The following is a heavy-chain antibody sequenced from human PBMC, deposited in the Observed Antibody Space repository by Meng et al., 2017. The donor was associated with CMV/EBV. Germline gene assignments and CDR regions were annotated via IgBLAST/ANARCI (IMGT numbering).Heavy chain of an antibody. CDR1: GGSVSSGSYY. Sequence: SETLSLTCTVSGGSVSSGSYYWSWIRQPPGKGLEWIGYIYYSGSTNYNPSLKSRVTISVDTSKNQFSLKLSSVTAADTAVYYCARANPYYDYVWGSYRSRGAFDIWGQGTMVTVSS. J-gene: IGHJ3*02. D-gene: IGHD3-16*02. V-gene: IGHV4-61*01. CDR3: ARANPYYDYVWGSYRSRGAFDI. CDR2: IYYSGST.